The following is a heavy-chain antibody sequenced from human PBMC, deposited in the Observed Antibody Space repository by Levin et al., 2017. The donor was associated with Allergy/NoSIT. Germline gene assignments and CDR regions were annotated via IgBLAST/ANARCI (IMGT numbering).Heavy chain of an antibody. D-gene: IGHD6-13*01. Sequence: GESLKISCAASGFTFSSYGMHWVRQAPGKGLEWVAIISYDGSDKYYADSVKGRFTISRDNSKNTLFLQMNSLRAEDTAVYYCARDPYVTAWYGLDYWGQGTLVTVSS. CDR1: GFTFSSYG. J-gene: IGHJ4*02. CDR3: ARDPYVTAWYGLDY. CDR2: ISYDGSDK. V-gene: IGHV3-30*03.